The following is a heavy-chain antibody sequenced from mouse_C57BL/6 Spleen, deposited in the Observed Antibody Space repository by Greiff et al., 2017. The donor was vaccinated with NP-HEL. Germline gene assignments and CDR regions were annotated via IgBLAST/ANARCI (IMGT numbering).Heavy chain of an antibody. CDR3: TRLKDWDVKRGFDY. CDR2: IDPETGGT. D-gene: IGHD4-1*01. V-gene: IGHV1-15*01. Sequence: QVQLQQSGAELVRPGASVTLSCKASGYTFTDYEMHWVKQTPVHGLEWIGAIDPETGGTAYNQKFKGKAILTADKSSSTAYMELRSLTSEDSAVYYCTRLKDWDVKRGFDYWGQGTTLTVSS. CDR1: GYTFTDYE. J-gene: IGHJ2*01.